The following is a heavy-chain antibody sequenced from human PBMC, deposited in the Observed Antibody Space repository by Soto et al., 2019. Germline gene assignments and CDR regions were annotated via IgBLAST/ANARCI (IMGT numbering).Heavy chain of an antibody. D-gene: IGHD3-10*01. CDR3: VSGSFPNWFDP. J-gene: IGHJ5*02. CDR2: IYWNDDR. CDR1: GFSFSTGGVG. Sequence: SGPTLVNPTQTLTLTCTFSGFSFSTGGVGVGWIRQPPGKALEWLALIYWNDDRRYSPSLKSRLTITKDTSKNQVFLTMTNMDPVDTATYYCVSGSFPNWFDPWGQGTLVTVSS. V-gene: IGHV2-5*01.